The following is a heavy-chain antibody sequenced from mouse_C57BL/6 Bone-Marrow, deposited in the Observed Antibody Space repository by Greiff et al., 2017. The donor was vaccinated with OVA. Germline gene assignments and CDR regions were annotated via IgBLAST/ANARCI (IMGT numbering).Heavy chain of an antibody. CDR2: IRSKSNNYAT. CDR3: VRRGYSKGDAMDY. J-gene: IGHJ4*01. D-gene: IGHD2-5*01. Sequence: EVKLVESGGGLVQPKGSLKLSCAASGFSFNTYAMNWVRQAPGKGLEWVARIRSKSNNYATYYADSVKDRFTISRDDSESMLYLQLNNLKTEDTAMYYCVRRGYSKGDAMDYWGQGTSVTVSS. CDR1: GFSFNTYA. V-gene: IGHV10-1*01.